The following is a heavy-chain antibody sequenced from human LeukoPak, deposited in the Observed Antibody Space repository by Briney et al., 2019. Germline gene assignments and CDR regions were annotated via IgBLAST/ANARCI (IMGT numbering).Heavy chain of an antibody. CDR3: AKPVGKYSSGWYSLGY. CDR2: ISYDGSNK. D-gene: IGHD6-13*01. Sequence: PGGSLRLSCAASGFTFSSYGMHWVRQAPGKGLEWVAVISYDGSNKYYADSVKGRFTISRDNSKNTLYLQMNSLRAEDTAVYYCAKPVGKYSSGWYSLGYWGQGTLVTVSS. V-gene: IGHV3-30*18. J-gene: IGHJ4*02. CDR1: GFTFSSYG.